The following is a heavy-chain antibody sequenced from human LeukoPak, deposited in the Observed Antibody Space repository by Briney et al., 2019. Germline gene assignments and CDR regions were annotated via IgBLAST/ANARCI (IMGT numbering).Heavy chain of an antibody. CDR1: GGSIRSYH. V-gene: IGHV4-59*01. Sequence: WESLSLTCTVSGGSIRSYHWRWIRQPPGKGLEWIGYIYNRGSTNYSPSLKSRVTISVDTSKNPFSLKLSSVTAEDTAVYYCARYSSSGLDYWGQGTLVTVSS. CDR2: IYNRGST. CDR3: ARYSSSGLDY. J-gene: IGHJ4*02. D-gene: IGHD6-19*01.